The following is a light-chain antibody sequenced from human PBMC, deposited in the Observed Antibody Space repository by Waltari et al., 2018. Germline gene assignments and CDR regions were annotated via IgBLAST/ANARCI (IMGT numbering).Light chain of an antibody. V-gene: IGKV3-15*01. CDR2: GAS. CDR1: QSVSSH. J-gene: IGKJ2*01. Sequence: EIVMTQSPATRSVSPGEGAVRPCRSMQSVSSHLAWYQQKPGQAPRLLIYGASTRATGIPARFSGSGSGTEFTLTISSLHSEDFAVYYCQQYNNWPPNTFGQGTKLEIK. CDR3: QQYNNWPPNT.